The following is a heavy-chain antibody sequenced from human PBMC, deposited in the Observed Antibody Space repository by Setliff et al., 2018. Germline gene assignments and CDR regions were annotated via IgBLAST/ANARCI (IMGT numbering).Heavy chain of an antibody. J-gene: IGHJ4*02. V-gene: IGHV3-9*01. CDR2: INWSGEII. CDR3: ARLRKDYGDYYYFDY. Sequence: SLRLSCEVSGFTFDNHAMHWVRQAPGKGLEWVSGINWSGEIIGYADSVKGRFTFSRDNAKNSLFLEMDSLTVDDTALYYCARLRKDYGDYYYFDYWGQGTLVTVSS. CDR1: GFTFDNHA. D-gene: IGHD4-17*01.